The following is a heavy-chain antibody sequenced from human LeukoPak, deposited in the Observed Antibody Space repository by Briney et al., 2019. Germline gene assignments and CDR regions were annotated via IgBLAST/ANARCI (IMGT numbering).Heavy chain of an antibody. J-gene: IGHJ6*02. CDR3: ARVLSQYYYYYGMDV. V-gene: IGHV3-33*01. Sequence: PGRSLRLSCAASGFTFSSYGMHWVRQAPGKGLEWVAVIWYDGSNKYYADSVKGRFTISRDNSKNTLYLQMSSLRAEDTAVYYCARVLSQYYYYYGMDVWGQGTTVTVSS. CDR1: GFTFSSYG. CDR2: IWYDGSNK.